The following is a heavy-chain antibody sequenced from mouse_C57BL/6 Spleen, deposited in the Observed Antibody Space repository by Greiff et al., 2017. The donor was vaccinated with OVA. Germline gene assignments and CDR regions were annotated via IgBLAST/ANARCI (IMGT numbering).Heavy chain of an antibody. CDR1: GYAFSSSW. V-gene: IGHV1-82*01. CDR3: AREAMDY. CDR2: IYPGDGDT. J-gene: IGHJ4*01. Sequence: VQLQQSGPELVKPRASVKISCKASGYAFSSSWMNWVKQRPGKGLEWIGRIYPGDGDTNYNGKFKGKATLTADKSSSTAYMQLSSLTSEDSAVYFCAREAMDYWGQGTSVTVSS.